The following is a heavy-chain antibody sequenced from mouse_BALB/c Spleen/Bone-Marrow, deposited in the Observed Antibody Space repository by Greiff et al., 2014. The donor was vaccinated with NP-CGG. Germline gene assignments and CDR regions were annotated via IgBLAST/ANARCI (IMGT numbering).Heavy chain of an antibody. Sequence: EVKLMESGPGLVKPSQSLSLTCTVTGYSITSDYAWNWIRQFPGNKLEWMGYISYSGSTSYNPSLKSRISITRDTSKNQFFLQLNSVTTEDTATYYCARRDWDAFVYWGQGTLVTVSA. CDR1: GYSITSDYA. V-gene: IGHV3-2*02. J-gene: IGHJ3*01. CDR3: ARRDWDAFVY. D-gene: IGHD4-1*01. CDR2: ISYSGST.